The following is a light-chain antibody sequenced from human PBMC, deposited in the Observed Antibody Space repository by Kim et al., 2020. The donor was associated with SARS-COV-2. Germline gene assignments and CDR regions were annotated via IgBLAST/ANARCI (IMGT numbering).Light chain of an antibody. V-gene: IGKV1-5*03. Sequence: DIQMTQYPSTLSASVGDRVTITCRASQSIASLLAWYQQKPGKAPKLLIYKASTLESGVPSRFSGSGSGTEFTLPISSLQPDDVATYCCQQYFTYPYIFGQGTKLEI. CDR3: QQYFTYPYI. CDR1: QSIASL. CDR2: KAS. J-gene: IGKJ2*01.